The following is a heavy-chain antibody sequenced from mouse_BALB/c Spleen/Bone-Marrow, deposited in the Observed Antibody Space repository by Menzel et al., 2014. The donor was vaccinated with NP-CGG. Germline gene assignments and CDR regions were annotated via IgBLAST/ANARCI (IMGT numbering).Heavy chain of an antibody. D-gene: IGHD2-4*01. V-gene: IGHV2-9*02. CDR3: AREATMITWFAY. Sequence: VHLVESGPGLVAPSQSPSITCTVSGFSLTSYGVHWVRQPPGKGLEWLGVIWAGGSTNYNSALMSRLSISKDNSKSQVFLKMNSLQTDDTAMYYCAREATMITWFAYWGQGTLVTVSA. CDR1: GFSLTSYG. J-gene: IGHJ3*01. CDR2: IWAGGST.